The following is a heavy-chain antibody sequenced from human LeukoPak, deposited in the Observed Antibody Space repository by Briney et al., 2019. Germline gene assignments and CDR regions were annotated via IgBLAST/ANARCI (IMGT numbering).Heavy chain of an antibody. J-gene: IGHJ6*02. Sequence: SETLSLTCTVSGGSISSYYWSWIRQPAGKGLEWIGRIYTSGSTNYNPSLKSRVTMSVDTSKNQFSLKLSSVTAEDTAVYYCAKGEPAVTYYYCGMDVWGQGTTVTVSS. CDR3: AKGEPAVTYYYCGMDV. V-gene: IGHV4-4*07. D-gene: IGHD2-2*01. CDR1: GGSISSYY. CDR2: IYTSGST.